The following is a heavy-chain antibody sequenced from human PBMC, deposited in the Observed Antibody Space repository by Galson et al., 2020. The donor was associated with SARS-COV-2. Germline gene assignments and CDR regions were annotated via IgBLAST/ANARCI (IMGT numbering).Heavy chain of an antibody. Sequence: SVKVSCKASGGSFSTSTFNWVRQAPGQGLEWMGGVVPALGLPNYAEKFRGRVTITADESTSTAYMELSSLKSEDTAVYFCATDGGLSDLCLDYWGPGTRVTVSS. CDR2: VVPALGLP. CDR1: GGSFSTST. CDR3: ATDGGLSDLCLDY. V-gene: IGHV1-69*10. D-gene: IGHD2-15*01. J-gene: IGHJ4*02.